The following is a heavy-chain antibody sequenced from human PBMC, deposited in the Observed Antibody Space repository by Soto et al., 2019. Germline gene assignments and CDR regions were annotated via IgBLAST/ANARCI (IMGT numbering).Heavy chain of an antibody. D-gene: IGHD3-10*01. CDR3: ARRDLTGWFDP. V-gene: IGHV1-2*02. J-gene: IGHJ5*02. Sequence: ASVKVSCKASGYTFTGYYMHWVRQAPGQGLEWMGWINPNSGGTNYAQEFQGRVTMTRDTSISTAYMELSRLRSDDTAVYYCARRDLTGWFDPWGQGTLVTVSS. CDR1: GYTFTGYY. CDR2: INPNSGGT.